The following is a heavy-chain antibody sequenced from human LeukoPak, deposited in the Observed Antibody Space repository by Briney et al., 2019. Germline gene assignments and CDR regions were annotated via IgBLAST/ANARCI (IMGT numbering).Heavy chain of an antibody. CDR1: GFTFNDHA. CDR2: INWSGDDI. D-gene: IGHD3-22*01. CDR3: ARASYYYDTTGLGAVDL. V-gene: IGHV3-9*01. J-gene: IGHJ3*01. Sequence: GGSLTLSCAASGFTFNDHAMYWVRQAPGKGLEWVSGINWSGDDIGYADSAKGRFTISRDDAKNSLFLQMNSLRAEDTALYYCARASYYYDTTGLGAVDLWGQGTMVTVSS.